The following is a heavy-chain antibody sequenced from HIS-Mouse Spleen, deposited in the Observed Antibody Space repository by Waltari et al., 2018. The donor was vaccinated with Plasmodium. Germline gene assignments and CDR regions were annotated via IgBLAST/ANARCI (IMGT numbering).Heavy chain of an antibody. Sequence: QVQLQQWGAGLLKPSETLSLTCAVYGGSFSGYYWSWIRQPPGKGLEWIGEINHSGSTNYNPSPNSRVTISVDTSKNQFSLKLSSVTAADTAVYYCARVTSSGVYWYFDLWGRGTLVTVSS. CDR3: ARVTSSGVYWYFDL. D-gene: IGHD3-3*01. CDR2: INHSGST. J-gene: IGHJ2*01. V-gene: IGHV4-34*01. CDR1: GGSFSGYY.